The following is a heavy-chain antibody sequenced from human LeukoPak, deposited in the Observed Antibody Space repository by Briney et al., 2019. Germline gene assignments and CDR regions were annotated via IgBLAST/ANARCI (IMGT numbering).Heavy chain of an antibody. CDR2: VYYSGST. CDR3: ASVRRGFGESSNYYSDYYMNV. CDR1: GGSISSSSYY. Sequence: SETLSLNCTVSGGSISSSSYYWGWIRQPPGKGLDWIGNVYYSGSTYYNPSLKSRATISVDTSNNQYSLKLSAVTAADTAVYFCASVRRGFGESSNYYSDYYMNVWGNGTTVTISS. D-gene: IGHD3-10*01. J-gene: IGHJ6*03. V-gene: IGHV4-39*01.